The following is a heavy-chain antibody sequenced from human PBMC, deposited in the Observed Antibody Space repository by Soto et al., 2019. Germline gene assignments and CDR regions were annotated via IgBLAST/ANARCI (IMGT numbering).Heavy chain of an antibody. CDR1: GFTFADYG. D-gene: IGHD3-16*01. CDR3: EKAYDSYCLDY. Sequence: GGSLRLSCAASGFTFADYGMYWVRQAPGKGLEWVAVISYDGSDKYYADIVKGRFTISKDNYKNTLFLQLSSLRAEDTAVYYCEKAYDSYCLDYWGEGTMVTVSS. V-gene: IGHV3-30*18. CDR2: ISYDGSDK. J-gene: IGHJ4*02.